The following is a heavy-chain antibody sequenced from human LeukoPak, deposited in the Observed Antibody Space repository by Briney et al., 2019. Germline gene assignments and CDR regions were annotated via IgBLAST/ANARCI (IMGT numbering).Heavy chain of an antibody. CDR3: ARVRRFLEWPQQRGYGMDV. CDR2: IIPIFGTA. Sequence: GSSVKVSCKASGGTFSSYAISWVRQAPGQGLEWMGGIIPIFGTANYAQKFQGRVTITADESTSTAYMELSSLRSEDTAVYYCARVRRFLEWPQQRGYGMDVWGQGTTVTVSS. V-gene: IGHV1-69*01. CDR1: GGTFSSYA. D-gene: IGHD3-3*01. J-gene: IGHJ6*02.